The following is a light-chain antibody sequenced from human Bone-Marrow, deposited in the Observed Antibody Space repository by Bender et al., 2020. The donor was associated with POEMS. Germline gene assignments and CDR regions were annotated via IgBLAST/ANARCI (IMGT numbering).Light chain of an antibody. CDR2: EAA. CDR1: SRDLGSYRF. J-gene: IGLJ1*01. CDR3: CSYAGDNTYV. Sequence: QSALTQPASVSGSPGQSTTISCTGSSRDLGSYRFVSWYQQYPGKAPKLLIYEAAKRPSGIPDRFSGFKSGNTASLTISGLQAEDEADYYCCSYAGDNTYVFGTGTKVTVL. V-gene: IGLV2-23*01.